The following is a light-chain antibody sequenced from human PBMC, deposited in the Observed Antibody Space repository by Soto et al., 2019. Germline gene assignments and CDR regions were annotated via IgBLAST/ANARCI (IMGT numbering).Light chain of an antibody. J-gene: IGKJ4*01. CDR2: DVS. V-gene: IGKV1-5*01. CDR1: QSFSTW. Sequence: DIQMTKSPSTLSASVGDIVTITCRASQSFSTWLAWYQQKPGRAPNLLMYDVSSLESGVPSRFSGSGSGTEFTLTISSLQPDDFATYYCQQYYRYPLTVGGGTTVEIK. CDR3: QQYYRYPLT.